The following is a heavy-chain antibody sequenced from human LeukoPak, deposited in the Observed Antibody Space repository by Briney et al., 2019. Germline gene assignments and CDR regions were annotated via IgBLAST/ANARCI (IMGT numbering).Heavy chain of an antibody. Sequence: GGSLRLSCAASGFTFSSYAMHWVRQAPGKGLEWVAVISYDGSNKYYADSVKGRFTISRDNSKNTLYLQMNSLRAEDTAVYYCARVQRLGELSSIDYWGQGTLVTVSS. D-gene: IGHD3-16*02. J-gene: IGHJ4*02. V-gene: IGHV3-30-3*01. CDR1: GFTFSSYA. CDR2: ISYDGSNK. CDR3: ARVQRLGELSSIDY.